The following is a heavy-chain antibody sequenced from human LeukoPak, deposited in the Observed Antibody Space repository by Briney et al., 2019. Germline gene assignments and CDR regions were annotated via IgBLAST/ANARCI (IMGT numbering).Heavy chain of an antibody. J-gene: IGHJ4*02. D-gene: IGHD6-19*01. V-gene: IGHV4-34*01. CDR2: INHSGST. CDR1: GGSFSGYY. Sequence: SETLSLTCAVYGGSFSGYYWSWIRQPPGKGLEWIGEINHSGSTNYNPSLKSRVTISVDTSKNQFFLKLSSVTAADTAVYYCARGAVAGREFDYWGQGTLVTVSS. CDR3: ARGAVAGREFDY.